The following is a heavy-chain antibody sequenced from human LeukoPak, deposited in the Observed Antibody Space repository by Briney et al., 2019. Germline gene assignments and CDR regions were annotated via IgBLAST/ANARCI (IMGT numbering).Heavy chain of an antibody. CDR1: GYTLTELS. J-gene: IGHJ5*02. CDR3: ARGPFPLWFGEFSFDP. CDR2: FDPEDGET. V-gene: IGHV1-24*01. D-gene: IGHD3-10*01. Sequence: ASVKVSCKVSGYTLTELSMHWVRQAPGKGLEWMGGFDPEDGETIYAQKFQGRVTMTEDTSTDTAYMELSSLRSEDTAVYYCARGPFPLWFGEFSFDPWGQGTLVTVSS.